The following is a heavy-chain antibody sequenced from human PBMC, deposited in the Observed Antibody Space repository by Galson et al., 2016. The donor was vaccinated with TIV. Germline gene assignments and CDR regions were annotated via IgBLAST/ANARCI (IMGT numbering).Heavy chain of an antibody. CDR1: GGTVSSYA. CDR3: AKDHCSGTSCPQPHY. J-gene: IGHJ4*02. CDR2: IIPIARTV. V-gene: IGHV1-69*11. Sequence: SVKVSCKGSGGTVSSYAISWVRRAPGQGLEWMGRIIPIARTVNYAQKFQGRVTIIADDSTSTAYMELSSLRSEDTAVYYCAKDHCSGTSCPQPHYWSQGTLVTVSS. D-gene: IGHD2-2*01.